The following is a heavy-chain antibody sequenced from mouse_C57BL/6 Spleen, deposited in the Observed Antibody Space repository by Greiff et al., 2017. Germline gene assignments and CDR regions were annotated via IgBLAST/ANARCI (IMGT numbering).Heavy chain of an antibody. CDR3: AREGIYYDYVGAMDY. J-gene: IGHJ4*01. CDR2: INYDGSST. CDR1: GFTFSDYY. D-gene: IGHD2-4*01. V-gene: IGHV5-16*01. Sequence: DVHLVESEGGLVQPGSSMKLSCTASGFTFSDYYMAWVRQVPEKGLEWVANINYDGSSTYYLDSLKSRFIISRDNAKNILDLQMSRLKSEDTATYYCAREGIYYDYVGAMDYWGQGTSVTVSS.